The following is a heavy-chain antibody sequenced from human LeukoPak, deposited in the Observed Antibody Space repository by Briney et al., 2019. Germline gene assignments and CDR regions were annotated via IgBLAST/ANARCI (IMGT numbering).Heavy chain of an antibody. J-gene: IGHJ4*02. CDR2: ISHSGYT. Sequence: SETLSLTCSVFGGSISSYYWSWIRQPPGKGLEWIGYISHSGYTNYNPSLKSRVTTSVDTSKNEFSLKLRSVTAADTAVYYCARVTGYRIEDYFDYWGQGTLVTVSS. CDR1: GGSISSYY. D-gene: IGHD6-13*01. CDR3: ARVTGYRIEDYFDY. V-gene: IGHV4-59*01.